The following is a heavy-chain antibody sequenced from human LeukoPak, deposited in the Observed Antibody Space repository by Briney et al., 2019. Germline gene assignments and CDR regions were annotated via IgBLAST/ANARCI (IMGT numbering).Heavy chain of an antibody. CDR3: ARARGAGPGAHFDY. J-gene: IGHJ4*02. CDR1: GITFRNYW. CDR2: ISHSGSSI. Sequence: GGSLRLSCVASGITFRNYWMSWIRQAPGEGPEWVSYISHSGSSISYADSVKGRFTISRDNAENSLFMQMNSLRDEDTAVYYCARARGAGPGAHFDYWGQGTLVTVSS. D-gene: IGHD3-10*01. V-gene: IGHV3-11*01.